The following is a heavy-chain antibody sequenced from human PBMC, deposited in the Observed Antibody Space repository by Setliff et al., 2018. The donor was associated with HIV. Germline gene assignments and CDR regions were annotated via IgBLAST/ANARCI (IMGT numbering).Heavy chain of an antibody. J-gene: IGHJ4*02. D-gene: IGHD3-22*01. V-gene: IGHV4-34*01. CDR3: ARFNALLGSSTYYDY. CDR2: INHSGST. CDR1: GGSFSGYY. Sequence: SETLSLTCAVYGGSFSGYYWSWIRQPPGKGLECIGEINHSGSTNYNPSLKSRVTISVDTSKNQFSLKLSSVTAADTAVYYCARFNALLGSSTYYDYWGPGLLVTVSS.